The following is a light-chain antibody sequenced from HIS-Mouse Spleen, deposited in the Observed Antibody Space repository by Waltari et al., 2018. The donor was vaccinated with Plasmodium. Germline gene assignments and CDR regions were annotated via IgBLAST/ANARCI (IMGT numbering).Light chain of an antibody. CDR2: GAS. CDR1: QSVISSY. J-gene: IGKJ2*01. V-gene: IGKV3-20*01. CDR3: QQYGSSYT. Sequence: DIVLTQSPGTLSLSPGDRATLSCSASQSVISSYLAWYQQKPGQAPRLLIYGASSRATGIPDRFSGSGSGTDFTLTISRLEPEDFAVYYCQQYGSSYTFGQGTKLEIK.